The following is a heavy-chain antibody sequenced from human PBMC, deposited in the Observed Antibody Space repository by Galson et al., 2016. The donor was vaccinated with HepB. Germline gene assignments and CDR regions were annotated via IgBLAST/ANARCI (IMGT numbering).Heavy chain of an antibody. J-gene: IGHJ4*02. CDR3: ARDDYDNNVYPL. CDR1: GFTFSSYA. D-gene: IGHD3-22*01. V-gene: IGHV3-30-3*01. CDR2: ISNDGINK. Sequence: SLRLSCAASGFTFSSYAMHWVRQAPGKGLEWVAVISNDGINKYYADSVKGRFTISRDNSKNTLYLQVNSLRAEDTAVYYCARDDYDNNVYPLWGQGTLVTVSS.